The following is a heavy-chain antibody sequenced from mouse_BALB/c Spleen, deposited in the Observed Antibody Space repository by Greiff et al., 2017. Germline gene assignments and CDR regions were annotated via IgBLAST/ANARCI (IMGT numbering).Heavy chain of an antibody. CDR3: ASSAMDY. Sequence: DVQLQESGPGLVKPSQSLSLTCTATGYSFTSDYAWYWIRQFPGSKLWWMGYISYSGSTCYNPSLKSRISITRDTSKNRFFLQLNAVTSEDTARYYGASSAMDYWGQGTSVTVSS. J-gene: IGHJ4*01. CDR1: GYSFTSDYA. CDR2: ISYSGST. V-gene: IGHV3-2*02.